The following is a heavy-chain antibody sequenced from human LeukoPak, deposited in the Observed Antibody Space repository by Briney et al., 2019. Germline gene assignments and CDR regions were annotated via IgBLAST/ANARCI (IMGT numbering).Heavy chain of an antibody. CDR2: IIPIFGTA. CDR1: GGTFSSYA. CDR3: ARAGSEVQAALLKYYYMDV. V-gene: IGHV1-69*06. Sequence: ASVKVSCKASGGTFSSYAISWVRQAPGQGLEWMGGIIPIFGTANYAQKFQGRVTITADKSTSTAYMEQSSLRSEDTAVYYCARAGSEVQAALLKYYYMDVWRKGNTVPVSS. J-gene: IGHJ6*03. D-gene: IGHD2-15*01.